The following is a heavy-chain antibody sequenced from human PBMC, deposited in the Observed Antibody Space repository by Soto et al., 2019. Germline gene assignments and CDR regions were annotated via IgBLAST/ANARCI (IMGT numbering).Heavy chain of an antibody. CDR1: GDSISSYY. Sequence: SETLSLTCTVSGDSISSYYWSWIRQPPGKGLEWIGYIYYSGSTNYNPSLKSRVTISVDRSKNQFSLKLSSVTAADTAVYYCARAPPDDRVAFNIWGQGTMVTVSS. CDR3: ARAPPDDRVAFNI. D-gene: IGHD3-22*01. V-gene: IGHV4-59*12. CDR2: IYYSGST. J-gene: IGHJ3*02.